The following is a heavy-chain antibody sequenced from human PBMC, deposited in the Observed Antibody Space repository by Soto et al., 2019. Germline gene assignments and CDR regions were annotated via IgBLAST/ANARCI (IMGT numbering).Heavy chain of an antibody. V-gene: IGHV3-9*01. CDR3: AKDRYFDWVGNSPAFDY. D-gene: IGHD3-9*01. J-gene: IGHJ4*02. CDR1: GFTFDDYA. Sequence: EVQLVESGGGLVQPGRSLRLSCAASGFTFDDYAMHWVRQAPGKGLEWVSGISWNSGSIGYADSVKGRFTISRDNANNSLYLQMNSLRAEDTALYYWAKDRYFDWVGNSPAFDYWGQGTLVTVSS. CDR2: ISWNSGSI.